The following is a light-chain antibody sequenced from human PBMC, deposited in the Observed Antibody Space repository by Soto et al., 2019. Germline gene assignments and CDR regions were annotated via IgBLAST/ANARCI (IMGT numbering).Light chain of an antibody. CDR3: ASWEDSLNGWV. CDR2: SDD. V-gene: IGLV1-44*01. CDR1: SSNVGSNT. J-gene: IGLJ3*02. Sequence: QSALTQSPSASGTPGQRVTISCSGSSSNVGSNTVSWYQQLPGTAPKVLIYSDDQRPSGVPDRFSGSRSGSSASLAISGLQSGDEADYYCASWEDSLNGWVIGGGTKGTVL.